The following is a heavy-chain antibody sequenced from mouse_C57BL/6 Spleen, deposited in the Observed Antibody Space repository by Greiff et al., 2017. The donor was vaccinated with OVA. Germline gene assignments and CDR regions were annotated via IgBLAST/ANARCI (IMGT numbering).Heavy chain of an antibody. V-gene: IGHV5-9-1*02. CDR3: TRDYGFDV. D-gene: IGHD1-1*02. CDR1: GFTFSSYA. CDR2: ISSGGDYI. J-gene: IGHJ1*03. Sequence: EVKVVESGEGLVKPGGSLKLSCAASGFTFSSYAMSWVRQTPEKRLEWIAYISSGGDYIYYADTVKGRFTISRDNARNTLYLQLSSLKSEDTAMYYCTRDYGFDVWGTGTTVTVSS.